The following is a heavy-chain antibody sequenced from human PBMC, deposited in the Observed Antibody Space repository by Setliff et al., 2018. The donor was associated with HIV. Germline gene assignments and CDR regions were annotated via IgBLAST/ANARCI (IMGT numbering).Heavy chain of an antibody. D-gene: IGHD3-10*01. CDR1: GFTFTNAW. J-gene: IGHJ5*02. V-gene: IGHV3-23*01. Sequence: PGGSLRLSCAASGFTFTNAWMSWVRQAPGKGLEWVSAIDGGGGNTYYADSVRGRFTISRDNSKNTVYLHMNSLKAEDTAVYYCARALPFRTFGGFDPWGQGTLVTVSS. CDR2: IDGGGGNT. CDR3: ARALPFRTFGGFDP.